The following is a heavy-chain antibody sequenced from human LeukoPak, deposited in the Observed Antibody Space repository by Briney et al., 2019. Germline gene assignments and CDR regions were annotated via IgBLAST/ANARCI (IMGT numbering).Heavy chain of an antibody. CDR2: ISGSGGST. CDR1: GFTFSSYW. Sequence: GGSLRLSCAASGFTFSSYWMSWVRQAPGKGLEWVSAISGSGGSTYYADPMKGRFTISRDNSKNTLYLQMNSLTAEDTAVYYCAKASSSGWPYYFDYWGQGTLVTVSS. V-gene: IGHV3-23*01. J-gene: IGHJ4*02. D-gene: IGHD6-25*01. CDR3: AKASSSGWPYYFDY.